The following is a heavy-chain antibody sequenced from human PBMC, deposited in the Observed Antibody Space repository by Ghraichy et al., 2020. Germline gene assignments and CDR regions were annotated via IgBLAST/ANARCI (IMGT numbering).Heavy chain of an antibody. J-gene: IGHJ4*02. D-gene: IGHD3-3*01. CDR3: ATLQRGIFGVVTGA. Sequence: SETLSLTCTVSGGSISSYYWSWIRQPPGKGLEWIGYIYYSGSTNYNPSLKSRVTISVDTSKNQFSLKLSSVTAADTAVYYCATLQRGIFGVVTGAWGQGTLVTVSS. V-gene: IGHV4-59*08. CDR1: GGSISSYY. CDR2: IYYSGST.